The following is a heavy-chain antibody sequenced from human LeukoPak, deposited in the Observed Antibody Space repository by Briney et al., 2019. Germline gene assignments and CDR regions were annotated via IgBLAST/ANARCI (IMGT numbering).Heavy chain of an antibody. CDR3: ATPDYGGNSGFDY. CDR2: IIPIFGTA. D-gene: IGHD4-23*01. J-gene: IGHJ4*02. CDR1: GYTFTSYY. Sequence: ASVKVSCKASGYTFTSYYMHWVRQAPGQGLEWMGGIIPIFGTANYAQKFQGRVTITADESTSTAYMELSSLRSEDTAVYYCATPDYGGNSGFDYWGQGTLVTVSS. V-gene: IGHV1-69*13.